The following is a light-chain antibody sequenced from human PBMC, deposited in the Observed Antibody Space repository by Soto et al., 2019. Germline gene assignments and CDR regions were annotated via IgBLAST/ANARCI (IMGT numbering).Light chain of an antibody. CDR1: SSNIGSNY. J-gene: IGLJ3*02. V-gene: IGLV1-47*01. CDR2: TNN. Sequence: QSVLTQPPSASGTPGQRVTISCSGSSSNIGSNYVFWYQQLPGTAPKLLMYTNNQRPSGVPDRFSGSKSGTSASLAISGLRSEDEADYYCVAWDDSLRGRVFGGGTKVTDL. CDR3: VAWDDSLRGRV.